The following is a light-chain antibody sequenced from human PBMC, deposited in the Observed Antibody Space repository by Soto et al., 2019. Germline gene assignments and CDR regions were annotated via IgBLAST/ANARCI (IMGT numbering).Light chain of an antibody. J-gene: IGLJ3*02. CDR1: SGHTTYA. V-gene: IGLV4-69*01. Sequence: QSVLTQSPSASASLGASVKLTCTLNSGHTTYAIAWHQQQPEKGPRYLMKVNGDGRHNKGDGIPDRFSGSRSGAERYLTISSLLSEDEGDYYCQTWGTGVQVFGGGTKLTVL. CDR3: QTWGTGVQV. CDR2: VNGDGRH.